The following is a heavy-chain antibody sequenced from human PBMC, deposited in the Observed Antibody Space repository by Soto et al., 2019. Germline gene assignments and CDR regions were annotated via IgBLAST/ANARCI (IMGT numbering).Heavy chain of an antibody. V-gene: IGHV3-66*01. Sequence: EVQLVDSGGGLVQPGGSLRLSCAASGFSVSNYHMNWVRHAPGEGPERVPIITVGDVTYYADSVKGRLTICRHISRNTVYLQMNSLRDEETAVYYCAGGRYYSKGSDHWCQGTLVIVSS. J-gene: IGHJ4*02. D-gene: IGHD4-4*01. CDR3: AGGRYYSKGSDH. CDR2: ITVGDVT. CDR1: GFSVSNYH.